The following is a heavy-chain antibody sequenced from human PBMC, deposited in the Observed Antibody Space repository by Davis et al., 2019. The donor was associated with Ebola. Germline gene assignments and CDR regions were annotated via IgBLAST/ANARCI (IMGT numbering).Heavy chain of an antibody. J-gene: IGHJ4*02. D-gene: IGHD1-26*01. CDR1: GFTFSSYG. V-gene: IGHV3-33*01. CDR3: ARARRWELPVDY. CDR2: IWYDGSNK. Sequence: PGGSLRLSCAASGFTFSSYGMHWVRQAPGKGLEWVAVIWYDGSNKYYADSVKGRFTISRDNSKNTLYLQMNSLRAEDTAVYYCARARRWELPVDYWGQGTLVTVSS.